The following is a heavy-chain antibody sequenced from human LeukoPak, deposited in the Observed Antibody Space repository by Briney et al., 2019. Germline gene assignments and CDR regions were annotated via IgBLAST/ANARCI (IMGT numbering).Heavy chain of an antibody. CDR2: IIPIFGTA. D-gene: IGHD4-17*01. V-gene: IGHV1-69*05. CDR3: AGNDYGELYMDV. J-gene: IGHJ6*03. CDR1: GGTFSSYA. Sequence: GASVKVSCKASGGTFSSYAISWVRQAPGQGLEWMGRIIPIFGTANYAQKFQGRVTITTDESTSTAYMELSSLRSEDTAVYYCAGNDYGELYMDVWGKGTTVTVSS.